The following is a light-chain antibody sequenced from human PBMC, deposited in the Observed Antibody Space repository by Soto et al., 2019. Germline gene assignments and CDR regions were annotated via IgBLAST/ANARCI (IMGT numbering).Light chain of an antibody. J-gene: IGKJ1*01. CDR2: WAS. Sequence: DIVMTQSPDSLAVSLGERATINCKSSQSVVYSSNNKNYLAWYQQKPGQPPKLLIYWASTRESGVPDRFSGSGSGTDFTLTISSRQAEDVAVYYCQLYYSTPPWTFGQGTKVEIK. V-gene: IGKV4-1*01. CDR3: QLYYSTPPWT. CDR1: QSVVYSSNNKNY.